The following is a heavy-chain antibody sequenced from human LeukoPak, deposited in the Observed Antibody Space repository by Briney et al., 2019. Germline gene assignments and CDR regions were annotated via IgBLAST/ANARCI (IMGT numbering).Heavy chain of an antibody. CDR2: ISAYNGNT. D-gene: IGHD3-3*01. J-gene: IGHJ3*02. Sequence: ASVKVSCKASGYTFTGYYIHWVRQAPGQGLEWMGWISAYNGNTNYAQKLQGRVTMTTDTSTSTAYMELRSLRSDDTAVYYCARAGRRITIFGVVEDAFDIWGQGTMVTVSS. V-gene: IGHV1-18*04. CDR1: GYTFTGYY. CDR3: ARAGRRITIFGVVEDAFDI.